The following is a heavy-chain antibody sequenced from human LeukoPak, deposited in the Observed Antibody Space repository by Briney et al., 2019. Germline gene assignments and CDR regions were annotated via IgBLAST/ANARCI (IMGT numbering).Heavy chain of an antibody. CDR3: ARGPSSQFRTDY. D-gene: IGHD2-2*01. CDR2: IGRSSSPI. Sequence: GGSLRLSCAASGFTFSSYWMHWVRQAPGKGLEWVSYIGRSSSPIYYADSVKGRFTISRDNAKNSLYLQMNGLRAEDTAVYYCARGPSSQFRTDYWGQGTLVTVSS. J-gene: IGHJ4*02. CDR1: GFTFSSYW. V-gene: IGHV3-48*01.